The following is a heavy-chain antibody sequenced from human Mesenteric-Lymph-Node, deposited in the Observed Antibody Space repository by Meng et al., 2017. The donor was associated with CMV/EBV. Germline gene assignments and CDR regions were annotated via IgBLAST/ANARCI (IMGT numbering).Heavy chain of an antibody. CDR2: MYYSGST. Sequence: SGGTVSSGNYYWNWIRQTPGKGLEWIGYMYYSGSTNYNPSLKSRVTISVDTSNNQFSLKLSSVTAADTAVYYCARSTALGRVGWFDPWGQGTLVTVSS. CDR1: GGTVSSGNYY. J-gene: IGHJ5*02. CDR3: ARSTALGRVGWFDP. D-gene: IGHD1-14*01. V-gene: IGHV4-61*01.